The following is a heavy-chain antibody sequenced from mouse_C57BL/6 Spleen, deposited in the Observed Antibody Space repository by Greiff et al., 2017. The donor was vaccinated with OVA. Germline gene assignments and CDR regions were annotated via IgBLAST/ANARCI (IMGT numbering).Heavy chain of an antibody. CDR2: IHPNSGST. D-gene: IGHD1-1*01. CDR3: ARPTRGAMDY. CDR1: GYTFTSYW. Sequence: QDQLQQPGAELVKPGASVKLSCKASGYTFTSYWMHWVKQRPGQGLEWIGMIHPNSGSTNYNEKFKSKATLTVDKSSSTAYMQLSSLTSEDSAVYYCARPTRGAMDYWGQGTSDTVSS. V-gene: IGHV1-64*01. J-gene: IGHJ4*01.